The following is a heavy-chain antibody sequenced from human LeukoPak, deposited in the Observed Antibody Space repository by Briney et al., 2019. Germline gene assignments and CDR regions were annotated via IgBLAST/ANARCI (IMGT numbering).Heavy chain of an antibody. V-gene: IGHV3-23*01. CDR3: AKDLRGYSYGSFDY. Sequence: GGSLRLSCAASGFTFSSYAMSWVRQAPGKGLEWVSAISGSGGSTYYADSVKGRFTISRDNSKNTLYPQMNSLRAEDTAVYYCAKDLRGYSYGSFDYWGQGTLVTVSS. CDR2: ISGSGGST. J-gene: IGHJ4*02. CDR1: GFTFSSYA. D-gene: IGHD5-18*01.